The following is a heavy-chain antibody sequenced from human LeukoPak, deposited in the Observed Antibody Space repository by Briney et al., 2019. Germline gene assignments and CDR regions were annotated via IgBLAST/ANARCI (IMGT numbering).Heavy chain of an antibody. CDR1: GFTFSSYA. D-gene: IGHD4-23*01. Sequence: GGSLRLSCAAYGFTFSSYAMSWVRQAPGKGLEWVSAISGSGGSTYYADSVKGRLTISRDNSKNTLYLQMNSLRAEDTAVYYCAKDPHDYGGNSFSYYFDYWGQGTLVTVSS. CDR3: AKDPHDYGGNSFSYYFDY. J-gene: IGHJ4*02. V-gene: IGHV3-23*01. CDR2: ISGSGGST.